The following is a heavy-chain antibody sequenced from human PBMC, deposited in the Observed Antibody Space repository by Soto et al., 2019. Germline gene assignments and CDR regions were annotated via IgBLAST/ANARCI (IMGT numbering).Heavy chain of an antibody. J-gene: IGHJ6*02. V-gene: IGHV3-13*01. CDR1: GFTFSSYD. Sequence: PGGSLRLSCAASGFTFSSYDMHWVRQATGKGLEWVSAIGTAGDTYYPGSVKGRFTISRENSKSTVYLQMNSLRAEDTAVYYCAKIIGYCSSTSCYGYYGMDVWGQGTTVTVSS. CDR3: AKIIGYCSSTSCYGYYGMDV. D-gene: IGHD2-2*01. CDR2: IGTAGDT.